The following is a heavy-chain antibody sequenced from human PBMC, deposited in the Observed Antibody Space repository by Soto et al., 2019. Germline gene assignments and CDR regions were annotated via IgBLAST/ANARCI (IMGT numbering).Heavy chain of an antibody. Sequence: QVQLQESGPGLVKPSQTLSLTCTVSGGSISSGGYYWSWIRQHPGKGLEWIGYIYYSGSTYYNPTLKSRVTIPVDTSKKQFSLKLSSVTAAHTAVYYCARSIGARYYDYWGQGTLVTVSS. D-gene: IGHD2-15*01. V-gene: IGHV4-31*03. CDR1: GGSISSGGYY. CDR2: IYYSGST. J-gene: IGHJ4*02. CDR3: ARSIGARYYDY.